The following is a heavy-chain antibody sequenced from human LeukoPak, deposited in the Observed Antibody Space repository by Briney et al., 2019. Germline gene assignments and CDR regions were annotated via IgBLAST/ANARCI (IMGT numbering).Heavy chain of an antibody. Sequence: SETLSLTCTVPGGSISSYYWSWIRQPPGKGLEWIGYIYYSGSTNYNPSLKSRVTISVDTSKNQFSLKLSSVTAADTAVYYCASTREYYYDSSGQFQRAGMDVWGQGTTVTVSS. CDR3: ASTREYYYDSSGQFQRAGMDV. CDR1: GGSISSYY. CDR2: IYYSGST. J-gene: IGHJ6*02. D-gene: IGHD3-22*01. V-gene: IGHV4-59*08.